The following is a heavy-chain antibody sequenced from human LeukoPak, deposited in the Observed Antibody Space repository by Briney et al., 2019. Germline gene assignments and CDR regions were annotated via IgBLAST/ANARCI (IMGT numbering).Heavy chain of an antibody. D-gene: IGHD6-19*01. Sequence: PGGSLRLSCAASGFTFSSYWMHWVRQAPGKGLVWVSRISSGGTGTSYADSVKGRFTISRDNAENTLYLQMNSLRAEDTAVYYCASRVQSGWSFDYWGQGNLVTVSS. J-gene: IGHJ4*02. CDR3: ASRVQSGWSFDY. V-gene: IGHV3-74*01. CDR1: GFTFSSYW. CDR2: ISSGGTGT.